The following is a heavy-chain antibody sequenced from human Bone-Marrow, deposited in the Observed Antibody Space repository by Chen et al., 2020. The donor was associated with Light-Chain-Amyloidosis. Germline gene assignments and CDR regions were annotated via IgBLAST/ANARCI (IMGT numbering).Heavy chain of an antibody. CDR2: IHSSGST. CDR1: GGSLSSSSYY. D-gene: IGHD3-3*01. CDR3: TGDVRLEWAFY. V-gene: IGHV4-39*07. J-gene: IGHJ4*02. Sequence: QLQLQESGPGLVKPSETMSLTCTVSGGSLSSSSYYWGWIRQPPGKGLEWIGSIHSSGSTYYSPSLKSRFTISVDTSKNQFSLKLDSVTAADTAVYYCTGDVRLEWAFYWGQGILVTVSS.